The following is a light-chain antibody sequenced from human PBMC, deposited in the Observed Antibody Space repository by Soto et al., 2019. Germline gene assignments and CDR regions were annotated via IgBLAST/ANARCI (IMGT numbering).Light chain of an antibody. J-gene: IGKJ4*01. CDR2: GTS. V-gene: IGKV1-27*01. Sequence: MTQSPSTLSASLGDRTTLTCRASQSVATNLAWFQQKPGKAPKLLIYGTSTLQSGIPSRFSGSGSGTEFTLTITSLQPEDLAVYYCQKYNSGPLTFGGGTKVEIE. CDR1: QSVATN. CDR3: QKYNSGPLT.